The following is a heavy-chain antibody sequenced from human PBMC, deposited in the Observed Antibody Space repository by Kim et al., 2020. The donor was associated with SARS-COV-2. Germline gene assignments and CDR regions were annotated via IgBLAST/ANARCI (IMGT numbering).Heavy chain of an antibody. Sequence: YSADSVKGRFTRSRDSTEKSLYLQMNRLRAEDTAVYYCARSSAGSWFFDYWGQGTLVTVSS. D-gene: IGHD6-13*01. V-gene: IGHV3-7*04. J-gene: IGHJ4*02. CDR3: ARSSAGSWFFDY.